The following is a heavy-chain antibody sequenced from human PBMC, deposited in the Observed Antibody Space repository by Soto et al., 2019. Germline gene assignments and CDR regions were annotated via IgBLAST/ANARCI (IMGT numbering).Heavy chain of an antibody. CDR2: IYYIGAY. CDR1: GASASSYY. D-gene: IGHD1-7*01. Sequence: SETLSLTCSVSGASASSYYWSWVRQPPGKGLEWIGYIYYIGAYNYNPSLKSRVTISVDTSKNQFSLKLTSVTAADTAVYYCARTPETRDWLDPWGQGTLVTVSS. J-gene: IGHJ5*02. CDR3: ARTPETRDWLDP. V-gene: IGHV4-59*02.